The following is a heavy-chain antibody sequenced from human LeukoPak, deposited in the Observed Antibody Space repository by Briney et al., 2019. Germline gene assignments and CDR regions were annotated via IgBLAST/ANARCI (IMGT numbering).Heavy chain of an antibody. V-gene: IGHV4-4*02. D-gene: IGHD5/OR15-5a*01. Sequence: SETLSLTCAVSGGSINSNRWSWVRQPPGRGLEWIGETSRSGSPNYNSSLKGRVSISTDTSKNRFSLKVNSVTAADTAVYYCARTRAFCYSFCGFDIWGQGTLVTVSS. CDR3: ARTRAFCYSFCGFDI. CDR1: GGSINSNR. CDR2: TSRSGSP. J-gene: IGHJ3*02.